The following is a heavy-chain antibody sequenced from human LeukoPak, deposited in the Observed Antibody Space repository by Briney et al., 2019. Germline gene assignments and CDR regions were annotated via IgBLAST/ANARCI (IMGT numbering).Heavy chain of an antibody. CDR3: AGSRARAPYYFDY. CDR2: IYYSGST. D-gene: IGHD2-15*01. CDR1: GGSINSGGYY. J-gene: IGHJ4*02. Sequence: SETLSLTCTVSGGSINSGGYYWSWIRQHPGKGLEWIGYIYYSGSTYYNPSLKSRVTISVDTSKNQFSLKLSSVTAADTAVYYCAGSRARAPYYFDYWGQGTLVTVSS. V-gene: IGHV4-31*03.